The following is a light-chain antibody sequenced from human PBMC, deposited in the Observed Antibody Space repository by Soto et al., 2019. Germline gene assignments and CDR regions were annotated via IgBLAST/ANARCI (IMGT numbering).Light chain of an antibody. Sequence: QSALTQPASVSGSPGQSITISCTGTSSDGGGYDYVSWYQQHPGKAPKLMIYDVTNRPSGVSNRFSGSKSGNTASLTISGLQAEDEADYFCSSYTTIGTYVLFGGGTKLTVL. CDR1: SSDGGGYDY. CDR2: DVT. J-gene: IGLJ2*01. CDR3: SSYTTIGTYVL. V-gene: IGLV2-14*01.